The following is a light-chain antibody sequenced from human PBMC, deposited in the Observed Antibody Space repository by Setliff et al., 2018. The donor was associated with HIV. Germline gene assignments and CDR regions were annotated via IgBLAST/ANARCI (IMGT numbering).Light chain of an antibody. V-gene: IGLV2-18*02. J-gene: IGLJ1*01. CDR3: SSHRSSSYV. Sequence: QSALAQPPSVSGSPGQSVTISCTGTSSDVGRYNRVSWYQQPPGTAPKLMIYEGTNRPSGVPDRFSGSKSGSTASLTIPGLQAEDEGDYYCSSHRSSSYVFGTGTKVTVL. CDR1: SSDVGRYNR. CDR2: EGT.